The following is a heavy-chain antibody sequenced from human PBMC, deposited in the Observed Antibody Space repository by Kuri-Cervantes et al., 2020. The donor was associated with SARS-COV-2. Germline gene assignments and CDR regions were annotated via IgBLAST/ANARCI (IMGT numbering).Heavy chain of an antibody. J-gene: IGHJ4*02. Sequence: ASVKVSCKASGYTFTGYYMHWVRQAPGQGLEWMGWISAYNGNTNYAQKLQGRVTMTTDTSTSTAYMELRSLRSDDTAVYYCARVGDYYDSSGYYLYWGQGTLVTVSS. D-gene: IGHD3-22*01. CDR1: GYTFTGYY. V-gene: IGHV1-18*04. CDR2: ISAYNGNT. CDR3: ARVGDYYDSSGYYLY.